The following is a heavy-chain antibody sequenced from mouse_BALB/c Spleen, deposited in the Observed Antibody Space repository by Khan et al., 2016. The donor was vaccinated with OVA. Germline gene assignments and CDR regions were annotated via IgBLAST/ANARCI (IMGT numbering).Heavy chain of an antibody. J-gene: IGHJ3*01. CDR1: GYTFTSYT. D-gene: IGHD1-1*01. Sequence: VQLQESGAELARPGASVKMSCKASGYTFTSYTIHWIKLRPGQGLEWIGYINPSNGYTNYNQTFKDKATLTADKSSTTAYMQLSSLTSDDSAVDKCVRDGAYYQNDGVFAYWGQGTLGTVSA. CDR2: INPSNGYT. V-gene: IGHV1-4*01. CDR3: VRDGAYYQNDGVFAY.